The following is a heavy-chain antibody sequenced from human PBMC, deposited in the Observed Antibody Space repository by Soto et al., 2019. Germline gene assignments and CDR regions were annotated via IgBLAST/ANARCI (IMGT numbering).Heavy chain of an antibody. J-gene: IGHJ5*02. CDR2: INAGNGNT. CDR3: ARGHYYGSGTDWFDP. D-gene: IGHD3-10*01. V-gene: IGHV1-3*01. CDR1: GYTFTSYA. Sequence: ASVKVSCKASGYTFTSYAMHWVRQAPGQRLEWMGWINAGNGNTKYSQKFQGRVTITRDTFASTAYMELSSLRSEDTAVYYCARGHYYGSGTDWFDPWGQGTLVTV.